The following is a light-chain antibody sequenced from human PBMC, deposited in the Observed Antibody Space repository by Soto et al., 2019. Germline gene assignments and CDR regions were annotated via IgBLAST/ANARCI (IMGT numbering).Light chain of an antibody. V-gene: IGKV1-5*03. CDR2: MTS. CDR1: QSISYW. Sequence: DIQMTQSPSTLSASVGDRVTITCRASQSISYWLAWYQQKAGQAPKLLIYMTSSLESGVPARFSGSGGGTEFTLTISSLQPDDFATYYCQQYDNQATFAQGTKVEVK. J-gene: IGKJ1*01. CDR3: QQYDNQAT.